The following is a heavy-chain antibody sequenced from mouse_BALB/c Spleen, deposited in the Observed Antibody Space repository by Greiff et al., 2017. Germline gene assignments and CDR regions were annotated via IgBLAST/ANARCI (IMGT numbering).Heavy chain of an antibody. Sequence: VQLQQPGAELVKPGASVKLSCKASGYTFTSYWMHWVKQRPGQGLEWIGEINPSNGRTNYNEKFKSKATLTVDKSSSTAYMQLSSLTSEDSAVYYCARELYYYGSSRYWYFDVWGAGTTVTVSS. CDR1: GYTFTSYW. D-gene: IGHD1-1*01. V-gene: IGHV1S81*02. J-gene: IGHJ1*01. CDR2: INPSNGRT. CDR3: ARELYYYGSSRYWYFDV.